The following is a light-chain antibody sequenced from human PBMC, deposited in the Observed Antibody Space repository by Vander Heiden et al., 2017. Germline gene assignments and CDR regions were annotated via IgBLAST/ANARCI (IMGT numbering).Light chain of an antibody. CDR3: SSYTKNDTRV. CDR1: SSDIGAYIY. J-gene: IGLJ1*01. Sequence: QSALTQPASVSGSPGQSIPISCPGTSSDIGAYIYVSWYQHHPGKPPKLIIYDVTYRPSGVSDRFSGSKFGNTASLTISGLQAEDEADYYCSSYTKNDTRVFGTGTRVTVL. CDR2: DVT. V-gene: IGLV2-14*03.